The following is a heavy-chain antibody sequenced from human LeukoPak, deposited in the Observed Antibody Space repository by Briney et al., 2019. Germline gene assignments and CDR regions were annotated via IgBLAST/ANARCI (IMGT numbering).Heavy chain of an antibody. J-gene: IGHJ4*02. CDR1: GFTFSRYG. V-gene: IGHV3-33*01. CDR2: KWYDGSNK. CDR3: ARERGYDSSGYYVFGY. D-gene: IGHD3-22*01. Sequence: GGSLRLSCAASGFTFSRYGMHWVRQAPGKGLEWVAVKWYDGSNKYYADSVKGRFTISRDNSKNTLYLQMNSLRAEDTAVYYCARERGYDSSGYYVFGYWGQGTLVTVSS.